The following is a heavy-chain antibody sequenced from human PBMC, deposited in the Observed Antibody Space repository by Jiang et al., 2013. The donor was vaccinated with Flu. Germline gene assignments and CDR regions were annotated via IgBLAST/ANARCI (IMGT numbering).Heavy chain of an antibody. CDR2: IYYSGST. J-gene: IGHJ5*02. V-gene: IGHV4-39*02. D-gene: IGHD1-1*01. CDR1: GGSISSSRYY. CDR3: ARNRYNWNDGGAGFDP. Sequence: SLTCTVSGGSISSSRYYWGWIRQPPGKGLEWIGSIYYSGSTYYNPSLKSRVTISVDTSKNHFSLRLSSLTAADTAVYYCARNRYNWNDGGAGFDPWGQGTLVTVSS.